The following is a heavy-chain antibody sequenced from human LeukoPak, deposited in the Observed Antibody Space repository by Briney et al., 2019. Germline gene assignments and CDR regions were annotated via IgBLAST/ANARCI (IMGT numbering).Heavy chain of an antibody. CDR1: GRTFSSYA. Sequence: SVKLSCKASGRTFSSYAISWVRQAPGQGLEWMGRIIPILGIANYAQKFQSRVTITADKSTSTAYMELSSLRSEDTAVYYCARERRNSGSYNYYYYGMDVWGQGTTVTVSS. CDR2: IIPILGIA. J-gene: IGHJ6*02. V-gene: IGHV1-69*04. D-gene: IGHD1-26*01. CDR3: ARERRNSGSYNYYYYGMDV.